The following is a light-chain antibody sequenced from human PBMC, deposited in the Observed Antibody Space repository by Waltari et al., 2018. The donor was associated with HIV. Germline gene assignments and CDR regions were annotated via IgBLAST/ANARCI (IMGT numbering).Light chain of an antibody. CDR3: SSYTTFNTVI. CDR2: DVT. J-gene: IGLJ2*01. CDR1: GAEIGAYNY. V-gene: IGLV2-14*03. Sequence: QSALTQPASVSGSPGPSITISCAGTGAEIGAYNYVAWYQKLPDSVPKLIIYDVTSRPSGISDRFSASKSGNAASLTISGLQAEDEGDYYCSSYTTFNTVIVGGGTKLTVL.